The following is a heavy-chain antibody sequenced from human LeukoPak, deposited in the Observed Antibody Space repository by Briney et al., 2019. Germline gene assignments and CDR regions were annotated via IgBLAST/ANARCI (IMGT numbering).Heavy chain of an antibody. V-gene: IGHV1-2*02. CDR1: GYTFTGYY. CDR2: INPNSGGT. D-gene: IGHD6-13*01. Sequence: ASVKVSCKASGYTFTGYYMHWVRQAPGQGLEWMGWINPNSGGTNYAQKFQGRVTMTRDTSISTAYMELSRLRSDDTAVYYCARSGSSWQGGFDPWGQGTLVTVSS. J-gene: IGHJ5*02. CDR3: ARSGSSWQGGFDP.